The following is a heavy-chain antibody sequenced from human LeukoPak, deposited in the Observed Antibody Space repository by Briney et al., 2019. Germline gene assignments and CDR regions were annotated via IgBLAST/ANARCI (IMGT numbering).Heavy chain of an antibody. CDR1: GYTFTSYG. D-gene: IGHD6-19*01. J-gene: IGHJ4*02. Sequence: APVKVSCKASGYTFTSYGISWVRQAPGQGFEWMGWISAYNGNTNYAQKLQGRVTMTTDTSTSTAYMELRSLRSDDTAVYYCARDLSILAVAGKPDYWGQGTLVTVSS. CDR3: ARDLSILAVAGKPDY. CDR2: ISAYNGNT. V-gene: IGHV1-18*01.